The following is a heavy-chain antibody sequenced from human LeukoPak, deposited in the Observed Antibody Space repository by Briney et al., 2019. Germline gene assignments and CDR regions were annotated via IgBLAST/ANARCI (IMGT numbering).Heavy chain of an antibody. V-gene: IGHV4-39*01. CDR1: GGSISTSRYY. CDR3: APVQWLADTWGY. J-gene: IGHJ4*02. Sequence: GTLSLTCTVSGGSISTSRYYWGWIRQPPGKGLEWIGSIYYSGNTYYNPSLKSRVTISLDTSKNQFSLKLTSVTAADTAVYYCAPVQWLADTWGYWGQGTLVTVSS. CDR2: IYYSGNT. D-gene: IGHD6-19*01.